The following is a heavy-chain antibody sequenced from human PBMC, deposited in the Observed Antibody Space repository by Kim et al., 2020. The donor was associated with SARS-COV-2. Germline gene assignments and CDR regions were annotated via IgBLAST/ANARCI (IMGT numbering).Heavy chain of an antibody. D-gene: IGHD3-3*01. CDR3: ARGPPPRITIFGVVREYGRDD. J-gene: IGHJ6*02. V-gene: IGHV3-11*01. Sequence: GGSLRLSCAASGFTFSDYYMNWIRQAPGKGLEWVSYISSSGSTIYYEDSVKGRVTSSRDNAKNSLFLKMNSRRAEDTAVYYCARGPPPRITIFGVVREYGRDDWGQGTTVTVSS. CDR1: GFTFSDYY. CDR2: ISSSGSTI.